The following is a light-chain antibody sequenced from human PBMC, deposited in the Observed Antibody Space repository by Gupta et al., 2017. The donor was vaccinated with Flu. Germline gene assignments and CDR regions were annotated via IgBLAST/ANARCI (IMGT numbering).Light chain of an antibody. Sequence: QSALTPPDSVSGSPGQSITISCTGASSDVGAYNHVSWYQQHPGKAPKLMLFEVSKRPAGTSIRFSGSKSGKTASLTISGLQAEDEADYYCTSYTTTSTWVFGGGTKLTVL. CDR1: SSDVGAYNH. CDR2: EVS. J-gene: IGLJ3*02. V-gene: IGLV2-14*01. CDR3: TSYTTTSTWV.